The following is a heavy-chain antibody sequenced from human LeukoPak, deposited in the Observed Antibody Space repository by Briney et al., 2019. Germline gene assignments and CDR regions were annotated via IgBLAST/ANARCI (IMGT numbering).Heavy chain of an antibody. CDR1: GFTFSSYG. Sequence: SGGSLRLSCAASGFTFSSYGMHWVRQAPGKGLEWVAVIWYDGSNKYCADSVKGRFTISRDNSKNTLYLQMNSLRAEDTAVYYCARAEVSYYDSSGPIDYWGQGTLVTVSS. J-gene: IGHJ4*02. CDR3: ARAEVSYYDSSGPIDY. CDR2: IWYDGSNK. V-gene: IGHV3-33*01. D-gene: IGHD3-22*01.